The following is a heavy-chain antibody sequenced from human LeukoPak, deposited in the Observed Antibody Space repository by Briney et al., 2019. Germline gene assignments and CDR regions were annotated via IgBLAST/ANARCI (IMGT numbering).Heavy chain of an antibody. D-gene: IGHD6-19*01. Sequence: GGSLRLSCAASGFTFSSYEMNWVRQAPGKGLEWVSYISSSGSTIYYADSVKGRFTISRDNAKNPLYLQMNSLRAEDTAVYYCARETGYSSGWYFDYWGQGTLVTVSS. CDR3: ARETGYSSGWYFDY. V-gene: IGHV3-48*03. J-gene: IGHJ4*02. CDR2: ISSSGSTI. CDR1: GFTFSSYE.